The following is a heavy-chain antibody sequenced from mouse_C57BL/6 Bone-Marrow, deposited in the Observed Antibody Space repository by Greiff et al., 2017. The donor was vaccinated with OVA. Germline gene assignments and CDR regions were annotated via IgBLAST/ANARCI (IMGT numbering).Heavy chain of an antibody. CDR3: ARDLYYYGSSHWYFDV. V-gene: IGHV5-17*01. J-gene: IGHJ1*03. Sequence: EVKVVESGGGLVKPGGSLKLSCAASGFTFSDYGMHWVRQAPEKGLEWVAYISSGSSTIYYADTVKGRFTISRDNAKNTLFLQMTSLRSEDTAMYYCARDLYYYGSSHWYFDVWGTGTTVTVSS. CDR1: GFTFSDYG. CDR2: ISSGSSTI. D-gene: IGHD1-1*01.